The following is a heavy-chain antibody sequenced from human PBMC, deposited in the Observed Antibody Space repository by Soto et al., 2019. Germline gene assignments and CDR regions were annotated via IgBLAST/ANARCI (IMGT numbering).Heavy chain of an antibody. J-gene: IGHJ6*02. Sequence: PGWSLRLSCAASVFTFSSYAMSWFRQAPGKGLEWVSAISGSGGSTYYADSVKGRFTISRDNSKNTLYLQMNSLRAEDTAVYYCAKGCSSTSCHGYYGMDVWGQGTTVTVSS. V-gene: IGHV3-23*01. CDR2: ISGSGGST. CDR1: VFTFSSYA. D-gene: IGHD2-2*01. CDR3: AKGCSSTSCHGYYGMDV.